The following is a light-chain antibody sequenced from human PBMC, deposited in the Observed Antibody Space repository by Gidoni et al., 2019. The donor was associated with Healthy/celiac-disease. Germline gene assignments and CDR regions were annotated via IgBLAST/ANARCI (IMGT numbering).Light chain of an antibody. Sequence: EIVLTQSPGTLSLSPGERATLSCRASQSVSSSYLAWYQQKPGQAPRLLIYGASSRATGIPDRCSSSGSGTDFTLTISRLEPEDFAVYYCQQYGSSPKTFGQGTKVEIK. CDR3: QQYGSSPKT. CDR1: QSVSSSY. J-gene: IGKJ1*01. V-gene: IGKV3-20*01. CDR2: GAS.